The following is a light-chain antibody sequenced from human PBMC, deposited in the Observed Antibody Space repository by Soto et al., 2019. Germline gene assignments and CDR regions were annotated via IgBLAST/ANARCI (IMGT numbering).Light chain of an antibody. J-gene: IGKJ1*01. CDR2: WAS. CDR3: QQSGSTPWT. CDR1: QNVLYSSNKNY. V-gene: IGKV4-1*01. Sequence: DIVMTQSPDSLAVSLGERATINCTSSQNVLYSSNKNYLAWSQQKPGKPPKLLIYWASTRESAVPDRFSGSGSGTDFTLTISSLRAEEVAVYYCQQSGSTPWTFGQGTKVEIK.